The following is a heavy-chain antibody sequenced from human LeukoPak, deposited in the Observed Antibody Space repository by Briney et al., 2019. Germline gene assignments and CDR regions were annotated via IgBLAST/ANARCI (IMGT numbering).Heavy chain of an antibody. CDR1: GFSFSSYA. V-gene: IGHV3-23*01. J-gene: IGHJ4*02. Sequence: GGSLRLSCAASGFSFSSYAMNWVRQAPGEGLEWVSAITGSGDSTYYADSAKGRFTISRDNSKYTLYLQMNSLRAEDTAVYYCAKAPYSGGWRDFDSWGQGTLVTVSS. D-gene: IGHD6-19*01. CDR3: AKAPYSGGWRDFDS. CDR2: ITGSGDST.